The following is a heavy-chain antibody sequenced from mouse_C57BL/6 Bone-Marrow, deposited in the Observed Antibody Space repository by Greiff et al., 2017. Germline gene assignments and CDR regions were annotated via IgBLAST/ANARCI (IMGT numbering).Heavy chain of an antibody. CDR1: GYTFTSYW. J-gene: IGHJ2*01. D-gene: IGHD4-1*01. Sequence: VQLQQPGAELVMPGASVKLSCKASGYTFTSYWMPWVQQRPGQGLEWIGEIDPSDSYTNYNQKFKGKSTLTVDKSSSTAYLQLSSLTSEDSAVXYSARSGELGPHYFDYWGQGTTLTVSS. V-gene: IGHV1-69*01. CDR2: IDPSDSYT. CDR3: ARSGELGPHYFDY.